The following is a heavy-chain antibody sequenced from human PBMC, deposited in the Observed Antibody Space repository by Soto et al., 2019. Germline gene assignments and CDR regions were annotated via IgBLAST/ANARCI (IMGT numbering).Heavy chain of an antibody. Sequence: LSCAASGFTVSSNYMSWVRQAPGKGLEWVSVIYSGGSTYYADSVKGRFTISRHNSKNTLYLQMNSLRAEDTAVYYCATGGYIDAFDIWGQGTMVTVSS. CDR1: GFTVSSNY. J-gene: IGHJ3*02. CDR2: IYSGGST. D-gene: IGHD1-1*01. V-gene: IGHV3-53*04. CDR3: ATGGYIDAFDI.